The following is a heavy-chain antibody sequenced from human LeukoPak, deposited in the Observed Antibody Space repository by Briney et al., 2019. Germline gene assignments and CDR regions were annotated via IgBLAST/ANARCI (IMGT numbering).Heavy chain of an antibody. Sequence: PGGSLRLSCAASGFTFDDYGLNWVRQAPGKGLEWVSGINWDSDSTGYADSVKGRFTISRDNAKNSLYLQMNSLRAEDTALYYCARAYSYGLIDYWGQGTLVTVSS. CDR3: ARAYSYGLIDY. J-gene: IGHJ4*02. D-gene: IGHD5-18*01. CDR1: GFTFDDYG. CDR2: INWDSDST. V-gene: IGHV3-20*04.